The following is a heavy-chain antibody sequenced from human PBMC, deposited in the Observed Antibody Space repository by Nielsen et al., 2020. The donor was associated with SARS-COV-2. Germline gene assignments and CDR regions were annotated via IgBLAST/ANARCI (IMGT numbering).Heavy chain of an antibody. D-gene: IGHD4-17*01. V-gene: IGHV3-53*01. CDR1: GFTVSSNY. Sequence: GGSLRLSCAASGFTVSSNYMSWVRQAPGKGLEWVSVIYSGGSTYYADSVKGRFTISRDNSKNTLYLQMNSLRAEDTAVYYCARDYFGDYLDGFDVWGQGTMVTVSS. CDR3: ARDYFGDYLDGFDV. CDR2: IYSGGST. J-gene: IGHJ3*01.